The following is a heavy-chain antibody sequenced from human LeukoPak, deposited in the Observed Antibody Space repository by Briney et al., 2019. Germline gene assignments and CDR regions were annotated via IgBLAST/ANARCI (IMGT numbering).Heavy chain of an antibody. D-gene: IGHD1-26*01. Sequence: SETLSLTCTVSGGSISSYYWSWIRQPPGKGLEWIGYIYYSGSTNYNPSLKSRVTISVDTSKNQFSLKLSSVTAADTAVYYCARDFKGWEDALDIWGQGTMVTVSS. CDR1: GGSISSYY. CDR3: ARDFKGWEDALDI. J-gene: IGHJ3*02. V-gene: IGHV4-59*01. CDR2: IYYSGST.